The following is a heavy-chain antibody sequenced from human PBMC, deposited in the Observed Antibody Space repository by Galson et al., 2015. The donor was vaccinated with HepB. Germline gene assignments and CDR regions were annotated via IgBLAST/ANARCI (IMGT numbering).Heavy chain of an antibody. V-gene: IGHV4-59*01. D-gene: IGHD2-15*01. Sequence: SLTCTVSGGSIRSYYWSWIRQPPGKGLEWIGHIYDSGSTYYNPSLKSRVTISLDTSKKQFSLKLSSVTAADTAVYYCARKQPYCSGGSCFPWYFDLWGRGTLVTVSS. CDR3: ARKQPYCSGGSCFPWYFDL. CDR1: GGSIRSYY. CDR2: IYDSGST. J-gene: IGHJ2*01.